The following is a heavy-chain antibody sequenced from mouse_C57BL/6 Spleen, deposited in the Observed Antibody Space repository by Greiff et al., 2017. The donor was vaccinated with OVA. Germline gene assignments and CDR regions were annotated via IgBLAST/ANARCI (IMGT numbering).Heavy chain of an antibody. CDR1: GYEFSSSW. Sequence: VQLQQSGPELVKPGASVKISCKASGYEFSSSWMNWVKQRPGKGLEWIGWIYPGDGDTNYNGKFKGKATLTADKSSRTAYRQLSSLTSDDSAFYFSARETGTGGYAMYYWGQGTSVTFSS. D-gene: IGHD4-1*01. CDR2: IYPGDGDT. V-gene: IGHV1-82*01. CDR3: ARETGTGGYAMYY. J-gene: IGHJ4*01.